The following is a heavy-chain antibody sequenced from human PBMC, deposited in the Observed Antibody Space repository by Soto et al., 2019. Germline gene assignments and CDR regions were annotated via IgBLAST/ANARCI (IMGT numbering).Heavy chain of an antibody. J-gene: IGHJ4*02. Sequence: QVQLVQSGAEVKKPGSSVKVSCKASGGTFSSYTISWVRQAPGQGLEWMGRIIPILGIANYAQKFQGRVTITADKSTSTAYMELSSLRSEDTAMYYCARADYDFWSGYPMGGDYWGQGTLVTVSS. CDR3: ARADYDFWSGYPMGGDY. D-gene: IGHD3-3*01. V-gene: IGHV1-69*02. CDR1: GGTFSSYT. CDR2: IIPILGIA.